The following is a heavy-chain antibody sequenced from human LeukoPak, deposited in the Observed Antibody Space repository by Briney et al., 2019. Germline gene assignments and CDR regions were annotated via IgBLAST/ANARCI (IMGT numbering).Heavy chain of an antibody. D-gene: IGHD4/OR15-4a*01. Sequence: PSETLSLTCTVSGGSISSYYWSWIRQPPGKGLEWIGYVYYSGMTNYNPSLKSRVTISVDTSKNQFSLKLSSVTAADTAVYYCARSVLKGSFDYWGQGTLVTVSS. V-gene: IGHV4-59*01. CDR3: ARSVLKGSFDY. CDR2: VYYSGMT. CDR1: GGSISSYY. J-gene: IGHJ4*02.